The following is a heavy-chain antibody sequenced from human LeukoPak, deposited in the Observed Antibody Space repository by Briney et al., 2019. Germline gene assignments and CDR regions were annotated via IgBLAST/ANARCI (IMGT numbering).Heavy chain of an antibody. Sequence: GGSLRLSCAASGFTFSSYAMSWVRQAPGKGLEWVTFIRYDGSNKYYVDSVKGRFTISRDNSKNTLYLQMDSLRPEDTAMYYCAKGIRAVGATNFDYWGQGTLVTVSS. CDR2: IRYDGSNK. CDR3: AKGIRAVGATNFDY. J-gene: IGHJ4*02. V-gene: IGHV3-30*02. D-gene: IGHD1-26*01. CDR1: GFTFSSYA.